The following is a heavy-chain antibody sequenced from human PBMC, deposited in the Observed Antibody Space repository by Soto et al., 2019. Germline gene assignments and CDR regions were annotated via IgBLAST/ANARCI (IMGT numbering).Heavy chain of an antibody. CDR2: IYWDDEK. J-gene: IGHJ3*01. V-gene: IGHV2-5*02. Sequence: QITLKESGPTLVKPTQTLTLTCTFSGFSLSTSGVGVGWIRQPPGKALEWLALIYWDDEKRYSPSLKSRLTIPTDTSKHQVVLKMTDMDPVDTATYYCANRLRFDYYGSETYSNGDAFAVWGQGTMVTVSS. CDR1: GFSLSTSGVG. D-gene: IGHD3-10*01. CDR3: ANRLRFDYYGSETYSNGDAFAV.